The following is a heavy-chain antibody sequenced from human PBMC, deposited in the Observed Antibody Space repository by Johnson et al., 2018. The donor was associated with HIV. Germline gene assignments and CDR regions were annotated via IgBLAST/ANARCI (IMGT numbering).Heavy chain of an antibody. CDR1: RFTFDDYA. CDR3: AREWVNGAFDI. J-gene: IGHJ3*02. D-gene: IGHD1-1*01. V-gene: IGHV3-9*01. Sequence: VQVVESGGGLVQPGRSLRLSCAASRFTFDDYAMHWVRQPPGKGLEWVSGISWNSGSIGYADSVKGRFTISRDNAKSSLYLQMNSLRAEDTAFYYCAREWVNGAFDIWGQGTMVTVSS. CDR2: ISWNSGSI.